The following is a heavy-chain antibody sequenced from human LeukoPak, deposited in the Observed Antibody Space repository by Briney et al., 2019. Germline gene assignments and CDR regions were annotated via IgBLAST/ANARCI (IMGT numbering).Heavy chain of an antibody. CDR1: GYSISSGYY. CDR2: IYHSGST. Sequence: SETLSLTCAVSGYSISSGYYWGWIRQPPGKGLEWIGSIYHSGSTYYNPSLKSRVTISVDTSKNQFSLKLSSVTAADTAVYYCAREGSGYDSPYYFDYWGQGTLVTASS. V-gene: IGHV4-38-2*02. J-gene: IGHJ4*02. D-gene: IGHD5-12*01. CDR3: AREGSGYDSPYYFDY.